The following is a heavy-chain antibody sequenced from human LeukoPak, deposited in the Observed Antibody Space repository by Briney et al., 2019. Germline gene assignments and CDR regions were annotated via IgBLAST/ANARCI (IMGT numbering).Heavy chain of an antibody. J-gene: IGHJ4*02. D-gene: IGHD1-26*01. V-gene: IGHV1-69*04. CDR2: IIPILGIA. CDR1: GGTFSSYA. CDR3: ARDPHSGSYYGYYFDY. Sequence: ASVKVSCKASGGTFSSYAISWVRQAPGQGLEWMGRIIPILGIANYAQKFQGRVTITADKSTSTAYMELSSLRSEDTAVYYCARDPHSGSYYGYYFDYWGQGTLVTVSS.